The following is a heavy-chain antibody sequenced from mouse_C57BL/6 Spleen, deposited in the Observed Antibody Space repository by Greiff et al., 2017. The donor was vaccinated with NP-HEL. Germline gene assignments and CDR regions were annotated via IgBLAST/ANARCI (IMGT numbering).Heavy chain of an antibody. CDR2: ISSCSSTI. Sequence: EVKLMESGGGLVKPGGSLKLSCAASGFTFSDYGMHWVRQAPEKGLEWVAYISSCSSTIYYADTVKGRFTISRDNAKITLFLQMTSLVSEDTAMYYCASGISTGVSVWGQGTSVTVSS. J-gene: IGHJ4*01. CDR3: ASGISTGVSV. D-gene: IGHD1-1*01. CDR1: GFTFSDYG. V-gene: IGHV5-17*01.